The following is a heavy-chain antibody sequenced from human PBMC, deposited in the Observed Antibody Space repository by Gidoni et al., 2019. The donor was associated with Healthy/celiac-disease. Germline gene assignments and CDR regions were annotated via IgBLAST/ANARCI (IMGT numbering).Heavy chain of an antibody. D-gene: IGHD6-19*01. CDR2: IYSGGST. CDR3: ARDRRVGGSGWADY. J-gene: IGHJ4*02. Sequence: EVQLVESGGGLIQPGGSLRLSCAASGFTVSSNYMSWVRQAPGKGLEWVSVIYSGGSTYYADSVKGRFTISRDNSKNTLYLQMNSLRAEDTAVYYCARDRRVGGSGWADYWGQGTLVTVSS. CDR1: GFTVSSNY. V-gene: IGHV3-53*01.